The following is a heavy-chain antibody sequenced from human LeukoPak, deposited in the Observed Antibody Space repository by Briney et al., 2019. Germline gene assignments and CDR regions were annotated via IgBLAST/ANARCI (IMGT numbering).Heavy chain of an antibody. V-gene: IGHV1-18*01. CDR2: ISAYNGNT. Sequence: AAVRVSSKSSGYTFTSYRISWGRQGPGQGGGRVGWISAYNGNTNYAQKLQGRVTMTTDTSTSTAYMELRSLRSDDTAVYYCAGDWGYYDISADYWGQGTLVPVSS. CDR3: AGDWGYYDISADY. D-gene: IGHD3-22*01. CDR1: GYTFTSYR. J-gene: IGHJ4*02.